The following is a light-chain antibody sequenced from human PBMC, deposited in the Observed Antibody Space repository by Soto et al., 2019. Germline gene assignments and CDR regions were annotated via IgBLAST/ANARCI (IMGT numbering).Light chain of an antibody. CDR3: HQTYNTPRT. Sequence: DLLLTQSPSSLSASVGDRVTITCRASQNINTYLHWYQQKPGRAPNLLISGASVLLSGVPSRFVGSGSGTEFTLTVTSLQPDDFATYYCHQTYNTPRTFGQGTNVEAK. V-gene: IGKV1-39*01. CDR2: GAS. J-gene: IGKJ1*01. CDR1: QNINTY.